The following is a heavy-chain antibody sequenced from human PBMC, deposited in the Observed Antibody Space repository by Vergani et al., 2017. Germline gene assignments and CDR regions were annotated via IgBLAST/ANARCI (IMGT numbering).Heavy chain of an antibody. D-gene: IGHD1-26*01. Sequence: QVQLQESGPGLVKPSETLSLTCTVSGGSISSYYWSWIRQPPGKGLEWIGYIYYSGSTYYNPSLKSRVTISVDTSKNQFSLKLSSVTAADTAVYYCAREGYSGSYIAYWGQGTLVTVSS. CDR1: GGSISSYY. V-gene: IGHV4-59*12. CDR3: AREGYSGSYIAY. J-gene: IGHJ4*02. CDR2: IYYSGST.